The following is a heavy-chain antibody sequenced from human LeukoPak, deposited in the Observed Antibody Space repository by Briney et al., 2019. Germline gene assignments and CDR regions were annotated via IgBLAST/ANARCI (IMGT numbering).Heavy chain of an antibody. CDR3: ARQTGSGLFILP. Sequence: SETLSLTCTVSGVSISSSNSYWGWIRQPPGKGLEWIGSIYYSGNTYYNASLKSQVSISIDTSKNQFSLRFTSVTAADTAVYYCARQTGSGLFILPGGQGTLVTVSS. J-gene: IGHJ4*02. CDR1: GVSISSSNSY. D-gene: IGHD3/OR15-3a*01. V-gene: IGHV4-39*01. CDR2: IYYSGNT.